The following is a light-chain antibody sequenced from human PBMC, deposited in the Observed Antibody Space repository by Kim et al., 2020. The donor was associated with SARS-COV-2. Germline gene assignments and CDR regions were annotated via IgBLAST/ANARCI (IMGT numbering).Light chain of an antibody. CDR2: KDS. Sequence: SVSPGQTARITCSGDVLAKKYARWFQQKPGQAPVLVIYKDSERPSGIPERFSGSSSGTTVTLTISGAQVVDEADYYCYSAADNNLVFGGGTQLTVL. CDR1: VLAKKY. J-gene: IGLJ3*02. CDR3: YSAADNNLV. V-gene: IGLV3-27*01.